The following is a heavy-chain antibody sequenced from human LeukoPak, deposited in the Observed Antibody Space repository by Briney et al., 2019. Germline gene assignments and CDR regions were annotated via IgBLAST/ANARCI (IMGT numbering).Heavy chain of an antibody. CDR3: AKDIQLST. CDR2: ISVSGDNS. D-gene: IGHD5-24*01. CDR1: GFNFRDAA. V-gene: IGHV3-23*01. J-gene: IGHJ3*01. Sequence: PGGSLGLSCAASGFNFRDAAMTWVRQAPGKGLEWVSLISVSGDNSYYADSVKGRFTISRDNSKNTLSLQMNSLRVEDTAIYYCAKDIQLSTWGLGTMVTVSS.